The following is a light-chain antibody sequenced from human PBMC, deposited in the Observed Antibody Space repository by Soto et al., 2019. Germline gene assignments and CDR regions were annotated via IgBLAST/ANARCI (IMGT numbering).Light chain of an antibody. Sequence: VLTQSPGSLSLTHGERATLSCRASQSVSSSYLAWYQQKPGQAPRLLIYGASSRATGIPARFSGSGSGTEFTLTISSLQSEDFAVYYCQQYYRWPQTFGQGTKVDI. CDR2: GAS. V-gene: IGKV3-20*01. J-gene: IGKJ1*01. CDR3: QQYYRWPQT. CDR1: QSVSSSY.